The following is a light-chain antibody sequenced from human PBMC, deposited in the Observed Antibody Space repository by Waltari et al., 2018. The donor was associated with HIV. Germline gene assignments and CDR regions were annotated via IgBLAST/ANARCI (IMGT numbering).Light chain of an antibody. J-gene: IGLJ2*01. CDR3: ASFSRGLTLVV. CDR2: EVK. CDR1: DSDIGASDY. V-gene: IGLV2-14*01. Sequence: QSALTQHASVSGSPGQSITISCTGSDSDIGASDYVSWYQQYPDRAPRLLIYEVKKRPSGVSSRFSGSKSANTASLTISGLQLEDEAEFYCASFSRGLTLVVFGGGTHVTVL.